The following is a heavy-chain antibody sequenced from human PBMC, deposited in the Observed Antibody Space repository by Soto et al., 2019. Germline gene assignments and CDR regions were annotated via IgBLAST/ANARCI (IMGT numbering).Heavy chain of an antibody. D-gene: IGHD2-8*02. CDR3: SRGDYGTGGYPFPYFDY. J-gene: IGHJ4*02. CDR1: GYRFTGYY. CDR2: INPDSGAT. V-gene: IGHV1-2*02. Sequence: HEHLVQSGAEVKRPGASLKVSGKASGYRFTGYYIHWVRQAPGQGLEWMGWINPDSGATNYAQNFQGRVTLTSDTSISTASMDLTSLTSDDTAVYYCSRGDYGTGGYPFPYFDYWGQGTLVIVSS.